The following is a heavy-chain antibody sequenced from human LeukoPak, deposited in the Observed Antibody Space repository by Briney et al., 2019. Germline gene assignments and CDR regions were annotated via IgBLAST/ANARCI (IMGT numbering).Heavy chain of an antibody. V-gene: IGHV4-4*07. D-gene: IGHD4-23*01. CDR1: GYSISSGYY. Sequence: SETLSLTCTVSGYSISSGYYWGWIRQPAGKGLEWIGRIYTSGSTNYNPSLKSRVTMSVDTSKNQFSLKLSSVTAADTAVYYCARDGGYIDYWGQGTLVTVSS. J-gene: IGHJ4*02. CDR2: IYTSGST. CDR3: ARDGGYIDY.